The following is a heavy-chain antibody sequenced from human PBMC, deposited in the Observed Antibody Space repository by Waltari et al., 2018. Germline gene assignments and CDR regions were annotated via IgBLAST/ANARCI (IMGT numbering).Heavy chain of an antibody. D-gene: IGHD6-19*01. Sequence: QVQLQESGPGLVKPSGTLSLTCAVSGCSISRRNWWSWVRQPPGKGLEWIGEIYHSGSTNYNPSLKSRVTISVDKSKNQFSLKLSSVTAADTAVYYCARVGSGWFKAFDYWGQGTLVTVSS. CDR3: ARVGSGWFKAFDY. V-gene: IGHV4-4*02. J-gene: IGHJ4*02. CDR2: IYHSGST. CDR1: GCSISRRNW.